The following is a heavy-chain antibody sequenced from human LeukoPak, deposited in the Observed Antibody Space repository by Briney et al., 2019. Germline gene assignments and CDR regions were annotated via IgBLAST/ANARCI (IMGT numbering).Heavy chain of an antibody. Sequence: GGSLRLSCAASGFTFSSYWMHWVRQAPGKGPVWVSRINSDGSSTSYADSVKGRFTISRDNAKNTLYLQMNSLRAEDTAVYYCAREASSGWYVFDYWGQGTLVTVSS. V-gene: IGHV3-74*01. CDR2: INSDGSST. CDR1: GFTFSSYW. J-gene: IGHJ4*02. CDR3: AREASSGWYVFDY. D-gene: IGHD6-19*01.